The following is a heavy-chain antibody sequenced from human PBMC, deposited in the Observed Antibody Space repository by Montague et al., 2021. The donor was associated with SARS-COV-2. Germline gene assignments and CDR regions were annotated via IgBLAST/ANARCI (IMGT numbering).Heavy chain of an antibody. J-gene: IGHJ3*02. CDR3: ARGSFGMGAFDI. Sequence: SETRSLTRTVSGGSISSYYWSWIRQPSGKGLEWIGLIYTSGSTNXNPSLKSRVTMSLDTSKNQFSLKLRSVTAADTAVYYCARGSFGMGAFDIWGQGTMVTVSS. V-gene: IGHV4-4*07. D-gene: IGHD1-14*01. CDR1: GGSISSYY. CDR2: IYTSGST.